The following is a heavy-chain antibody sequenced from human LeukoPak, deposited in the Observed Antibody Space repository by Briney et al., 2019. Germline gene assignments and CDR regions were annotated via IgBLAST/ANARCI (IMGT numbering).Heavy chain of an antibody. Sequence: SETLSLTCAVYGGSLSGYYWSWIRQPPGKGLERIGYNYYSGSTCYNPSLKSRVTISVDTSKNQFSLKLSSVTAADTAVYYCARTKYGGNSLDAFDIWGQGTMVTVSS. CDR3: ARTKYGGNSLDAFDI. CDR1: GGSLSGYY. J-gene: IGHJ3*02. D-gene: IGHD4-23*01. V-gene: IGHV4-59*01. CDR2: NYYSGST.